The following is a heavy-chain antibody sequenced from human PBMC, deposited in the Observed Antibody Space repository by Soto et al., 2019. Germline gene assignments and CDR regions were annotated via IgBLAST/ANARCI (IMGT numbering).Heavy chain of an antibody. CDR2: ISAYNGNT. Sequence: ASVKVSCKASGYTFTSYGISWVRQAPGQGLEWMGWISAYNGNTNYAQKLQGRVTMTTDTSTSTAYMELRSLRSDDTAVYYCARATYYYGSGSYYSPPKFDYWGQGTLVTVSS. J-gene: IGHJ4*02. V-gene: IGHV1-18*04. D-gene: IGHD3-10*01. CDR3: ARATYYYGSGSYYSPPKFDY. CDR1: GYTFTSYG.